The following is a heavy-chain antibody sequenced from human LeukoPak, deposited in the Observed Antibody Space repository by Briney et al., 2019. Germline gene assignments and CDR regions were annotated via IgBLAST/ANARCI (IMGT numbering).Heavy chain of an antibody. Sequence: ASVKVSCKASGYSFTSYGFSWVRQAPGQGLEWMGWISTYNGNTNYAQKLQGRVTMTTDTSTSTAYMELRSLRSDDAAVYYGARDLEWLVRSGSLVGPWGQGTLATVSS. D-gene: IGHD6-19*01. V-gene: IGHV1-18*01. J-gene: IGHJ5*02. CDR1: GYSFTSYG. CDR3: ARDLEWLVRSGSLVGP. CDR2: ISTYNGNT.